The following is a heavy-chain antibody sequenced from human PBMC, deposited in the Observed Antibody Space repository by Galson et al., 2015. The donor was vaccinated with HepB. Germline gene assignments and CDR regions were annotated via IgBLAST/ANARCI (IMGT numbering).Heavy chain of an antibody. D-gene: IGHD5-24*01. Sequence: SVKVSCKASGYTFTNFYIHWVRQVPGQGPECMGWVNPNSGATTYTPKFQDRLTMTRDTSLRTVYMELNRLTSDDTAIYYCARGGQWPQFYYFDYWGRGTLVTVSS. CDR1: GYTFTNFY. CDR3: ARGGQWPQFYYFDY. CDR2: VNPNSGAT. J-gene: IGHJ4*02. V-gene: IGHV1-2*02.